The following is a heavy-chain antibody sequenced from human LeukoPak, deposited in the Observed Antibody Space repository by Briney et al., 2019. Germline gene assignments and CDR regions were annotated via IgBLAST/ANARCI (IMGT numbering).Heavy chain of an antibody. CDR3: ASGSPGDAFDI. J-gene: IGHJ3*02. CDR1: GGSISSGGYS. Sequence: SETLSLTCAVSGGSISSGGYSWSWIRQPPGKGLEWIGYIYHSGSTYYNPSLKSRVTISVDRSKNQFSLKLSSVIAADTAVYYCASGSPGDAFDIWGQGTMVTVSS. V-gene: IGHV4-30-2*01. D-gene: IGHD2-2*03. CDR2: IYHSGST.